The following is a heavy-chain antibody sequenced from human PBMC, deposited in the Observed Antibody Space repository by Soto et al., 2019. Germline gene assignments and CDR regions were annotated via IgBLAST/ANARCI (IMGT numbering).Heavy chain of an antibody. J-gene: IGHJ6*02. CDR3: ARSGGMDV. CDR1: GFTFSSYA. CDR2: ISSSSSYI. V-gene: IGHV3-21*01. Sequence: ESGGGLVQPGGSLRLSCAASGFTFSSYAMTWVRQAPGKGLEWVSSISSSSSYIYNADSVKGRFTISRDNTNNSLYLQMNSLRAEDTAVYYCARSGGMDVWGQGTTVTVSS.